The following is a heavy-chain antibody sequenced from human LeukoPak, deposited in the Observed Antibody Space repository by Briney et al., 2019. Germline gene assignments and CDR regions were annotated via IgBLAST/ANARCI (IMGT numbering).Heavy chain of an antibody. D-gene: IGHD4-17*01. CDR2: IYHSGST. V-gene: IGHV4-38-2*01. J-gene: IGHJ3*02. Sequence: SETLSLTCAVSGYSISSGYYWGWIRQPPGKGLEWIGSIYHSGSTYYNPSLKSRVTISVDTSKNQFSLKLSSVTAADTAVYYCARHTAEGIGDAFDIWAKGQWSPSLQ. CDR1: GYSISSGYY. CDR3: ARHTAEGIGDAFDI.